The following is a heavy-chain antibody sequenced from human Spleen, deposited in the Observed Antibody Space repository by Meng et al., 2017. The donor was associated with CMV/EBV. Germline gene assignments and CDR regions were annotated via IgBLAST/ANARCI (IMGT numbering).Heavy chain of an antibody. CDR1: GFTFGIHA. V-gene: IGHV3-23*01. CDR2: ISGRGDRT. CDR3: ARTIRELSDYYYGMDV. Sequence: GESLKISCAASGFTFGIHAMTWVRQPPGKGLEWVSSISGRGDRTYYAESVKGRFTISRDNSKNTLYLQMNSLRAEDTAVYYCARTIRELSDYYYGMDVWGQGTTVTVSS. D-gene: IGHD1-7*01. J-gene: IGHJ6*02.